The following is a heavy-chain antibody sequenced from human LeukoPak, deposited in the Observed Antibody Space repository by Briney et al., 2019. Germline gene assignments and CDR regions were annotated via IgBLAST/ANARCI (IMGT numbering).Heavy chain of an antibody. D-gene: IGHD4-23*01. J-gene: IGHJ3*02. V-gene: IGHV1-69*13. CDR3: ARPSKAGTMTTVVMDAFDI. Sequence: EASVKVSCKASGGTFSSYAISWVRQAPGQGLEWMGGIIPIFGTANYAQKFQGRVTITADESTSTAYMELSSLRSEDTAVYYCARPSKAGTMTTVVMDAFDIWGQGTMVTVSS. CDR1: GGTFSSYA. CDR2: IIPIFGTA.